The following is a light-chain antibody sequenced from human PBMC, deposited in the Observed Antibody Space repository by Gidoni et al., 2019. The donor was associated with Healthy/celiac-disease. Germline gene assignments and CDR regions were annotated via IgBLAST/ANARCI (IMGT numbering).Light chain of an antibody. CDR1: QSVSSY. V-gene: IGKV3-11*01. J-gene: IGKJ2*01. CDR2: DAS. Sequence: EIVLTQSPATLSLSPGERATLSCRASQSVSSYLAWYQQKPGQAPRLLIYDASNRATGIPARFSCSGSGTDFTLTISSLEPEDFAVYYCQQRSNWPPMYTFGQXTKLEIK. CDR3: QQRSNWPPMYT.